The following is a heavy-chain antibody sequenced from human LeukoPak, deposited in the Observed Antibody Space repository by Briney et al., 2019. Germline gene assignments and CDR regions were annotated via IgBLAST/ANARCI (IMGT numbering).Heavy chain of an antibody. J-gene: IGHJ4*02. V-gene: IGHV3-23*01. CDR1: GFTFSSYA. CDR2: ISTSGESA. D-gene: IGHD3-22*01. CDR3: AKDRGSGYHYFDY. Sequence: GGSLRLSCPVSGFTFSSYAMSWGRQAPGRGLEWVSVISTSGESAYYADSVKGRFTISRDNYKNTLYLQMNSLRAEDTAVYYCAKDRGSGYHYFDYWGQGTLVTVSS.